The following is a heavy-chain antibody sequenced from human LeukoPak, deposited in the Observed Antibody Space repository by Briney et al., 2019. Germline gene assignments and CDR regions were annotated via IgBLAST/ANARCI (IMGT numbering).Heavy chain of an antibody. CDR1: GASISSYY. V-gene: IGHV4-59*01. CDR3: ARDAPHNWFDP. Sequence: SETLSLTCTVSGASISSYYWSWIRQPPGKGLEWIGYISYSGSTNYNPSLKSRVTISADTSKNHFSLKLSSVTAADTAVYYCARDAPHNWFDPWGQGTLVTVSS. CDR2: ISYSGST. D-gene: IGHD1-14*01. J-gene: IGHJ5*02.